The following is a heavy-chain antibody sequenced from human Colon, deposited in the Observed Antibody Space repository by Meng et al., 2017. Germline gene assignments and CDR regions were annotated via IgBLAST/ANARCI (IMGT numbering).Heavy chain of an antibody. D-gene: IGHD3-10*01. CDR1: GDSVSSNRAL. Sequence: VQLHHSGPGLLEPSQTLSLTCAISGDSVSSNRALWHWVRQSPSRGLEWLGQTYYRSEWQNHYGVSVKSRITINADTSRNHFSLHLNSVTPEDTAVYYCTTWYGEYWGQGTLVTVSS. V-gene: IGHV6-1*01. J-gene: IGHJ4*02. CDR2: TYYRSEWQN. CDR3: TTWYGEY.